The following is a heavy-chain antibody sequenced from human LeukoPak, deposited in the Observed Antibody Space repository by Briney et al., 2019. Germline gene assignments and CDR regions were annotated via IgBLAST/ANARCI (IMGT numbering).Heavy chain of an antibody. CDR3: ARDLTDYGDYPYYGMDV. D-gene: IGHD4-17*01. CDR1: GFTFSSYW. Sequence: GGSLRLSCAASGFTFSSYWMNWVRQAPGKGLVWVSSISSSSSYIYYADSVKGRFTISRDNAKNSLYLQMNSLRAEDTAVYYCARDLTDYGDYPYYGMDVWGQGTTVTVSS. CDR2: ISSSSSYI. J-gene: IGHJ6*02. V-gene: IGHV3-21*01.